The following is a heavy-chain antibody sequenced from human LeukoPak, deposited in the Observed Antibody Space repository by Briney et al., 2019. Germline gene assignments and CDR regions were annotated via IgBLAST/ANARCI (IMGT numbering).Heavy chain of an antibody. V-gene: IGHV4-34*01. J-gene: IGHJ4*02. CDR1: GGSFSGYY. CDR2: INHSGST. CDR3: TRAVPAGTFDY. Sequence: PSETLSLTCAVHGGSFSGYYWSWIRQPPGKGLEWIGEINHSGSTNYNPSLKSRVTISVDTSKNQFSLKLSSVTAADTAVYYCTRAVPAGTFDYWGQGTLVTVSS. D-gene: IGHD2-2*01.